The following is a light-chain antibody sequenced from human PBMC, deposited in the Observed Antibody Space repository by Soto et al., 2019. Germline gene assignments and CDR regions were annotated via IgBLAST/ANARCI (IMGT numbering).Light chain of an antibody. Sequence: DIQMTQSPSSVSASVGARVTITCRASQGVSTWLAWYQQKPGKDPNLLIYTASSLQSGVPSRFSGSGSGTDFTLTISSLQPEDFATYYCQQTTTFPLTFCGGTKVEIK. CDR1: QGVSTW. CDR2: TAS. V-gene: IGKV1D-12*01. CDR3: QQTTTFPLT. J-gene: IGKJ4*01.